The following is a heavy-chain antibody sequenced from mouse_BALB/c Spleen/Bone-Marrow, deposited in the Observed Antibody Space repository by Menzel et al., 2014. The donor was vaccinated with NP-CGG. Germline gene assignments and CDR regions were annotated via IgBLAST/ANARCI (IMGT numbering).Heavy chain of an antibody. CDR1: GDSITRGY. D-gene: IGHD2-3*01. J-gene: IGHJ2*01. Sequence: DVYLVESGPSLVKPSQTLSLTCSVTGDSITRGYWNWIRKFPGNNLDYMGYISYSGKTYYSPFHKSRISITRDTTKNHYYLQLNSVAAEDTATYYCATYDGCYIDYWGQGTTLTVSS. V-gene: IGHV3-8*02. CDR2: ISYSGKT. CDR3: ATYDGCYIDY.